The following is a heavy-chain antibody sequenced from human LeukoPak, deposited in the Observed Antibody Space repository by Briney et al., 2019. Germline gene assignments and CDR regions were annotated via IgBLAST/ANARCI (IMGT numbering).Heavy chain of an antibody. D-gene: IGHD3-10*01. CDR1: GFSLSTSGVG. J-gene: IGHJ4*02. CDR3: ASRGVRGPYFDY. CDR2: IYWDDDK. V-gene: IGHV2-5*02. Sequence: KGSGPTLVKPTQTLTLTCTFSGFSLSTSGVGVGWIRQPPGKALEWLALIYWDDDKRYSPSLKSRLTITKDTSKSQVVLTMTNMDPVDTATYYCASRGVRGPYFDYWGQGTLVTVSS.